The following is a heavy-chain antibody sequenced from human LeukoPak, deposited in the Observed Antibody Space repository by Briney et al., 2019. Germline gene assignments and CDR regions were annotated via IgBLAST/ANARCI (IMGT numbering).Heavy chain of an antibody. D-gene: IGHD6-19*01. V-gene: IGHV3-9*03. CDR3: AKGHSSSPWSIFDY. Sequence: GRSLRLSCAGSGFTYDDYAMHWVRQAPGKGLEWVSSISWNSGNIAYADSVKGRFTISRDNAKNSLYLQMNSLRPDDMALYYCAKGHSSSPWSIFDYWGQGTLVTVST. CDR1: GFTYDDYA. CDR2: ISWNSGNI. J-gene: IGHJ4*02.